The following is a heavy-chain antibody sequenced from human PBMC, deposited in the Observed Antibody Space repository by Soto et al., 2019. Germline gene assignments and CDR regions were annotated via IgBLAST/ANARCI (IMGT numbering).Heavy chain of an antibody. D-gene: IGHD3-22*01. Sequence: GGSLRLSCAASGFTVSSNYMSGVRQAPGKGLEWVSVIYSGGTRYYADSVKGRFSISRDNSKNTVYLHMNSLRAEDTAVYYCARGGGSYYYDSSGSEYWGQGTLVTVSS. V-gene: IGHV3-53*01. CDR2: IYSGGTR. CDR3: ARGGGSYYYDSSGSEY. CDR1: GFTVSSNY. J-gene: IGHJ4*02.